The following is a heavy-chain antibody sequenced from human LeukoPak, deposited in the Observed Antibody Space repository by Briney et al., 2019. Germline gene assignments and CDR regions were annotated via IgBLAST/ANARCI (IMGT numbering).Heavy chain of an antibody. CDR3: ARDSVTTGYYFKY. CDR2: ISYDGKNK. CDR1: GFTFSVCA. D-gene: IGHD4-17*01. V-gene: IGHV3-30*04. Sequence: SGRSLRLSCAASGFTFSVCAMFWVRQAPGKGLEWVALISYDGKNKYYADSVKGRFTISRDDSRNTLYLQMNSLRAEDTAVYYCARDSVTTGYYFKYWGQGTLVTVSS. J-gene: IGHJ4*02.